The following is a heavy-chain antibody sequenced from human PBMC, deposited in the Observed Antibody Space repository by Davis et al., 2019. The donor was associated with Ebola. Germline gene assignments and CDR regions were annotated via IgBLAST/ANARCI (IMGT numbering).Heavy chain of an antibody. J-gene: IGHJ6*03. CDR3: ANPRVPAAIPYYYYMDV. CDR2: ISGSGGST. Sequence: GESLKISCAASGFTFSSYAMSWVRQAPGKGLEWVPAISGSGGSTYYADSVKGRFTISRDNSKNTLYLQMNSLRAEDTAVYYCANPRVPAAIPYYYYMDVWGKGTTVTVSS. D-gene: IGHD2-2*02. CDR1: GFTFSSYA. V-gene: IGHV3-23*01.